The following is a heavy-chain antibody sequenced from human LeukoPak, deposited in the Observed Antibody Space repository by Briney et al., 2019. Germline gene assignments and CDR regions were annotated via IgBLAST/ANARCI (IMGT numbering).Heavy chain of an antibody. J-gene: IGHJ5*02. D-gene: IGHD4-17*01. Sequence: SETLSLTCTVSGGSISSSSYYWGWIRQPPGKGLEWIGSIYYSGSTYYNPSLKSRVTISVDTSKNQFSLKLSSVTAADTAVYYCARELNPRDYGDYVSYNWFDPWGQGTLVTVSP. CDR3: ARELNPRDYGDYVSYNWFDP. CDR2: IYYSGST. CDR1: GGSISSSSYY. V-gene: IGHV4-39*07.